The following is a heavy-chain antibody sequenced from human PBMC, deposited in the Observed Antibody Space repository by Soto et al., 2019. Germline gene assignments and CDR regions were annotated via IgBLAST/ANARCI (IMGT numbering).Heavy chain of an antibody. CDR3: ARGMPGTTVTTPLDY. J-gene: IGHJ4*02. CDR2: ISSNGGST. Sequence: GGSLRLSCAASGFTFSSYAMHWVRQAPRKGLEYVSAISSNGGSTYYANSVKGRFTISRDNSKNTLYLQMGSLRAEDMAVYYCARGMPGTTVTTPLDYWGQGTLVTVSS. V-gene: IGHV3-64*01. CDR1: GFTFSSYA. D-gene: IGHD4-17*01.